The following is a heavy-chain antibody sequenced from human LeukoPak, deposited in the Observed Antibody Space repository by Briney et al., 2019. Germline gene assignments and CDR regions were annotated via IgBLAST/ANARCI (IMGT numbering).Heavy chain of an antibody. CDR1: GFNFSSYS. V-gene: IGHV3-21*01. CDR3: ARDGYSGYFDY. CDR2: ISSSSSYI. Sequence: GGSLRLSCAASGFNFSSYSMNWVRQAPGKGLEWVSSISSSSSYIYYADSVKGRFTISRDNAKNSLYLQMNSLRAEDTAVYYCARDGYSGYFDYWGQGTLVTVSS. J-gene: IGHJ4*02. D-gene: IGHD5-12*01.